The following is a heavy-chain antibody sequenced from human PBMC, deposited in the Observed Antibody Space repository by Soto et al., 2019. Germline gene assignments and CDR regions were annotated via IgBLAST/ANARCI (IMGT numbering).Heavy chain of an antibody. CDR2: IYYSGST. V-gene: IGHV4-59*01. CDR3: ARVYCSGGSCYGIGYNWFDP. Sequence: SETLSLTCTVSGGSISSYYWSWIRQPPGKGLEWIGYIYYSGSTNYTPSLKSRVTISVDTSKNQFSLKLSSVTAADTAVYYCARVYCSGGSCYGIGYNWFDPWGQGTLVTVSS. CDR1: GGSISSYY. D-gene: IGHD2-15*01. J-gene: IGHJ5*02.